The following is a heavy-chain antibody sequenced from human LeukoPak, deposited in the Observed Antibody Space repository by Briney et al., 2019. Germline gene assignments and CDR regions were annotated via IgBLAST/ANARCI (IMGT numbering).Heavy chain of an antibody. CDR1: GFTFDDYA. Sequence: GGSLRLSCAASGFTFDDYAMHWVRQAPGKGLEWVSGISWNSGSIGYADSVKGRFTISRDNAKNSLYLQMNSLRAEDTALYYCAKDPYSSGWYYFDYWGQGTLVTVSS. D-gene: IGHD6-19*01. V-gene: IGHV3-9*01. CDR2: ISWNSGSI. J-gene: IGHJ4*02. CDR3: AKDPYSSGWYYFDY.